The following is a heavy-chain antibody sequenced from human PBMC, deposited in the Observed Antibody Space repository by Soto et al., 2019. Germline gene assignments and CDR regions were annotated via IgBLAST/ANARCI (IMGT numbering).Heavy chain of an antibody. V-gene: IGHV4-30-4*01. CDR2: IYYSGST. Sequence: SETLSLTCTVSGGSISSGDYYWSWIRQPPGKGLEWIGYIYYSGSTYYNPSLKSRVTISVDTSKNQFSLKLSSVTAADTAVYYCARDSDTGGVFGNQYYYYGMDVWGQGTTVTVSS. J-gene: IGHJ6*02. CDR3: ARDSDTGGVFGNQYYYYGMDV. D-gene: IGHD3-3*01. CDR1: GGSISSGDYY.